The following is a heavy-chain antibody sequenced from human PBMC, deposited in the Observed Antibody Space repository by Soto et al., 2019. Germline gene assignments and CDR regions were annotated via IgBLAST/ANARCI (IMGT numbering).Heavy chain of an antibody. V-gene: IGHV4-61*01. J-gene: IGHJ4*02. CDR2: IYYSGST. D-gene: IGHD5-12*01. CDR1: GGSVSSGSYY. Sequence: HSETLSLSCTVCGGSVSSGSYYWSWIRQPPGKGLEWIGYIYYSGSTNYNPSLKSRVTISVDTSKNQFSLKLSSVTAADTAVYYCASGLFLGGYGFDYWGQGTLVTVSS. CDR3: ASGLFLGGYGFDY.